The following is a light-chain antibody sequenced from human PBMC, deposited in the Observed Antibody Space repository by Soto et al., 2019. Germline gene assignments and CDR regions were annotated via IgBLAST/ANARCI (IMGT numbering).Light chain of an antibody. CDR2: WAS. CDR3: QQYYTGRT. Sequence: DIVMTQSPDSLTVSLGERATINCKSSQSLLSNSNKKNYLAWYQQKPEQPPKLLIYWASTRESGVPDRFTGSGSGTDFTLTISSLQAEDVAVYFCQQYYTGRTFGQGTRVEIK. V-gene: IGKV4-1*01. J-gene: IGKJ1*01. CDR1: QSLLSNSNKKNY.